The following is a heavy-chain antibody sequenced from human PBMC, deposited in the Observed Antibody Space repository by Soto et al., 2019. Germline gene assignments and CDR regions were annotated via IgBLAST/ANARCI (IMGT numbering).Heavy chain of an antibody. CDR3: ARDLGYCNSSGCFRNWFDT. Sequence: HVQLVQSGAEVKTTGASVKVSCRASGYSFRTHGISWVGQGPGQGLEWMGWISTYVDRTNFPQKFKGRNTMTTDTSTSTAYMELRSLRSADTAVYFCARDLGYCNSSGCFRNWFDTWGQGTLVTVSS. J-gene: IGHJ5*02. CDR2: ISTYVDRT. CDR1: GYSFRTHG. V-gene: IGHV1-18*01. D-gene: IGHD3-22*01.